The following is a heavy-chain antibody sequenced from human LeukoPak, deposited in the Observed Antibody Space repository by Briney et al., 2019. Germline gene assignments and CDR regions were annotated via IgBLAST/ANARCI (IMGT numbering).Heavy chain of an antibody. CDR3: ARVPAGYYYMDV. V-gene: IGHV1-69*04. Sequence: SVKVSCKASGGTFSSYAISWVRQAPGQGLEWMGRIIPILGIANYAQKFQGRVTITADKSTSTAYMELSSLRSEDTAVYYCARVPAGYYYMDVWGKGTTVTVSS. CDR2: IIPILGIA. D-gene: IGHD6-25*01. J-gene: IGHJ6*03. CDR1: GGTFSSYA.